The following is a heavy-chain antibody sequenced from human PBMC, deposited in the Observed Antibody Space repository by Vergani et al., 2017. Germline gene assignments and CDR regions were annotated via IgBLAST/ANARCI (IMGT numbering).Heavy chain of an antibody. D-gene: IGHD5-12*01. V-gene: IGHV3-23*01. CDR3: AKANPRNSGYDYLYYDHAMDV. J-gene: IGHJ6*02. CDR1: GFTFNHYA. Sequence: EVQLLESGGDLVQPGGSLRLSCAASGFTFNHYAMNWVRQAPGKGLEWVSGISGRGGSTYYAGSVKGRFTISRDSSNNTLYLQMNSLSAGDTAVYYCAKANPRNSGYDYLYYDHAMDVWGQGTTVTVSS. CDR2: ISGRGGST.